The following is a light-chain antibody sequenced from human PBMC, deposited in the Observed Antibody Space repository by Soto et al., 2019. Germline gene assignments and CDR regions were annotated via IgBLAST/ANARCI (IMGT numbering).Light chain of an antibody. V-gene: IGLV2-14*01. CDR3: GSWDSRLSAYV. CDR1: TSDFGDDKY. J-gene: IGLJ1*01. Sequence: QSALTQPASVSGSPGQSITMSCTGSTSDFGDDKYVSWYQQQPGKGPNLLIYGVSNRPSGVSNRFSGSKSGTSATLGITGFQTGDEADYYCGSWDSRLSAYVFGTGTKGTVL. CDR2: GVS.